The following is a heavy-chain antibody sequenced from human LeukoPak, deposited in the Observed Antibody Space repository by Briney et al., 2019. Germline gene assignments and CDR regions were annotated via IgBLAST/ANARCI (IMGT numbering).Heavy chain of an antibody. CDR2: IYYSGST. CDR3: ARRPQHPYYYDSSGSPAPAFDI. Sequence: PSETLSLTCTVSGGSISSSSYYWGWIRQPPGKGLEWIGSIYYSGSTYYNPSLKSRVTISVDTSKNQFSLKLSSVTAADTAVYYCARRPQHPYYYDSSGSPAPAFDIWGQGTMVTVSS. V-gene: IGHV4-39*01. D-gene: IGHD3-22*01. J-gene: IGHJ3*02. CDR1: GGSISSSSYY.